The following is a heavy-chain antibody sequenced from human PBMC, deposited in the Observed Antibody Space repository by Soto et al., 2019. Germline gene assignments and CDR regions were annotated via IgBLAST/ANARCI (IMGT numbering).Heavy chain of an antibody. CDR2: IWYDGSNK. CDR3: ARAAIAARPKIPGHYFDY. Sequence: QVQLVESGGGVVQPGRSLRLSCAASGFTFSSYGMHWARQAPGKGLEWVAVIWYDGSNKYYADSVKGRFTISRDNSKNTLYLQMNSLRAEDTAVYYCARAAIAARPKIPGHYFDYWGQGTLVTVSS. D-gene: IGHD6-6*01. V-gene: IGHV3-33*01. CDR1: GFTFSSYG. J-gene: IGHJ4*02.